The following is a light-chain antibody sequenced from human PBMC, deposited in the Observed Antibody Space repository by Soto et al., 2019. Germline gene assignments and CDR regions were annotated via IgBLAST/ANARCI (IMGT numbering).Light chain of an antibody. V-gene: IGKV3-15*01. CDR3: QHYNNWPS. Sequence: EIVMTQSPATLSVSPGERATLSCRASQSVSSNLAWYQQHPGQAPRRLLYGASTRATGIPARFSGSGSGTEFTLTISRLQSEDFAVYYCQHYNNWPSFGGGTKVEIK. J-gene: IGKJ4*01. CDR2: GAS. CDR1: QSVSSN.